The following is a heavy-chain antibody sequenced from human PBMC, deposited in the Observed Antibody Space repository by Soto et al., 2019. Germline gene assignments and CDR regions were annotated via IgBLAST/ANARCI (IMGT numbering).Heavy chain of an antibody. Sequence: GESLKISCAASGFSFSDYYMSWVRQAPGKGLEWVSFISSSITHTNYADSVKGRFTISRDNAKKSLYLQMNSLRAEDTAVYYCARQIAVAGPYYGMDVWGQGTTVTVSS. CDR1: GFSFSDYY. CDR2: ISSSITHT. V-gene: IGHV3-11*03. D-gene: IGHD6-19*01. J-gene: IGHJ6*02. CDR3: ARQIAVAGPYYGMDV.